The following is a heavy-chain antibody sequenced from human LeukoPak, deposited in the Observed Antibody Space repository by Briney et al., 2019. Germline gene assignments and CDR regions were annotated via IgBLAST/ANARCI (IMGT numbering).Heavy chain of an antibody. J-gene: IGHJ4*02. D-gene: IGHD1-14*01. CDR1: GGSLGSSSYY. Sequence: PSETLSLTCTVSGGSLGSSSYYWGWIRQPPGKGLEWIGSIYYSGSTYYNPSLKSRVTISVDTSKNQFSLKLSSVTAADTAVYYCAREVPYGKYYFDYWGQGTLVTVSS. CDR3: AREVPYGKYYFDY. CDR2: IYYSGST. V-gene: IGHV4-39*07.